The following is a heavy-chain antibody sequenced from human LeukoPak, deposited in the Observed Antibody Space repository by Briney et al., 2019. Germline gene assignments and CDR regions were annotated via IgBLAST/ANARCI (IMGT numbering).Heavy chain of an antibody. V-gene: IGHV4-59*01. J-gene: IGHJ4*02. Sequence: PSETLSLTCTVSGGSISSYYWSWIRQPPGKGLEWIGYIYYSGSTYYNPSLKSRVTISVDTSKNQFSLKLSSVTAADTAVYYCARVRSLKRHYGHMSYYFDYWGQGTLVTVSS. CDR1: GGSISSYY. CDR2: IYYSGST. D-gene: IGHD3-16*01. CDR3: ARVRSLKRHYGHMSYYFDY.